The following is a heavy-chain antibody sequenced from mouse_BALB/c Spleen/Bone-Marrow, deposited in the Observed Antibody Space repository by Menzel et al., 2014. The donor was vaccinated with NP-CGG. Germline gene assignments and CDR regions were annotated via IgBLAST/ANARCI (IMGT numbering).Heavy chain of an antibody. V-gene: IGHV5-6-5*01. CDR3: AREGDGYDPAWFAY. Sequence: EVMLVESGGGLVKPGGSLKLSCAASGFTFSSYAMSWVRQTPEKRLEWVASISSGGSTYYPDSVKGRFTISRDNARNILYLQMSSLRSEDTAMYYCAREGDGYDPAWFAYWGQATLVTVSA. CDR1: GFTFSSYA. J-gene: IGHJ3*01. CDR2: ISSGGST. D-gene: IGHD2-2*01.